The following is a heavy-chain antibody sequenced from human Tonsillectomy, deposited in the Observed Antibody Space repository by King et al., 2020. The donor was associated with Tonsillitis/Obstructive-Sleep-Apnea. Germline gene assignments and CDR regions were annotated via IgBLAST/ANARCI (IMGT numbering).Heavy chain of an antibody. CDR3: ARNYGDPEY. CDR1: GFTFDYYG. CDR2: INWNGAST. V-gene: IGHV3-20*04. Sequence: LVESGGGVERPGGSLRLSCAASGFTFDYYGMSWVRQAPGKGLEWGSGINWNGASTGYVDSVKGRFTISRDNAKNSLHLQMNSLRVEDTAFYYCARNYGDPEYWGQGTLVTVSS. J-gene: IGHJ4*02. D-gene: IGHD4-17*01.